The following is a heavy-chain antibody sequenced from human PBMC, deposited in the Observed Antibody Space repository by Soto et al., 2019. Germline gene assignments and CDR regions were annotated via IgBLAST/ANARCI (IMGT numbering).Heavy chain of an antibody. CDR2: IYYSGST. D-gene: IGHD6-19*01. Sequence: SENLFLHWTVSGGSISSDYWSWVRQPPGKGLEWIGYIYYSGSTNYNPSLKSRVTISVDTSKNQFSLKLSSVTAADTAVYYCATGIAVAGTLGYWGQGTLVTVSS. CDR3: ATGIAVAGTLGY. V-gene: IGHV4-59*01. CDR1: GGSISSDY. J-gene: IGHJ4*02.